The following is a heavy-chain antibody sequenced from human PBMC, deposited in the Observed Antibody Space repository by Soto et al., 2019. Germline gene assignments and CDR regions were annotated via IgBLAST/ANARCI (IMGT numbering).Heavy chain of an antibody. D-gene: IGHD5-12*01. J-gene: IGHJ5*02. Sequence: PGGSLRLSCAASGFTFSSYGMHWVRQAPGKGLEWVAVISYDGSNKYYADSVKGRFTISRDNSKNTLYLQMNSLRAEDTAVYYCAKAVVDGYNFDWFDPWGQGTLVTVSS. V-gene: IGHV3-30*18. CDR1: GFTFSSYG. CDR2: ISYDGSNK. CDR3: AKAVVDGYNFDWFDP.